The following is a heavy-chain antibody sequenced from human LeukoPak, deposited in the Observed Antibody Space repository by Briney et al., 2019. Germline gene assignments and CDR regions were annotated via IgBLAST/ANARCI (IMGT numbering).Heavy chain of an antibody. J-gene: IGHJ5*02. D-gene: IGHD3-3*01. CDR1: GGSISRSSYN. CDR2: IYYSGRT. V-gene: IGHV4-39*01. Sequence: PETLSLTCSASGGSISRSSYNWGWLRQPPGKGLEWIGSIYYSGRTYYNPSLKSRVTISVDTSKNQFSLKRSSVTAADTAVYYCARIITYYDFSCWFDPWGQGTLVTVSS. CDR3: ARIITYYDFSCWFDP.